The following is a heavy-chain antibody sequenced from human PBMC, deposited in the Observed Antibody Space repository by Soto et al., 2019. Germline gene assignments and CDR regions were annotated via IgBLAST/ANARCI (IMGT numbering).Heavy chain of an antibody. Sequence: QVQLVQSGAEVKKPGASVKVSCKASGYTFTSYDINWVRQATGQGLEWMGWMNPNSGNTGYAQKFQGRVTMTRNTSISTAYMELSSLRSEDPAVYYCARSPFMITFGGVIVRGENWFDPWGQGTLVTVSS. CDR1: GYTFTSYD. CDR2: MNPNSGNT. J-gene: IGHJ5*02. D-gene: IGHD3-16*02. V-gene: IGHV1-8*01. CDR3: ARSPFMITFGGVIVRGENWFDP.